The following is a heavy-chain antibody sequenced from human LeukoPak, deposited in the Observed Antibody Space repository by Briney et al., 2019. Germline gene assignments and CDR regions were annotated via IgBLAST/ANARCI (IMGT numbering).Heavy chain of an antibody. D-gene: IGHD4-11*01. J-gene: IGHJ4*02. CDR2: ISISSSTI. V-gene: IGHV3-48*01. Sequence: GGSLRLSCAASGFTFSSYSMNWVRQAPGKGLEWVSYISISSSTIYYADSVKGRFTISRDNAKNSLYLQMNSLRAEDTAVYYCARDRGRLHLFDYWGQGTLVTVSS. CDR3: ARDRGRLHLFDY. CDR1: GFTFSSYS.